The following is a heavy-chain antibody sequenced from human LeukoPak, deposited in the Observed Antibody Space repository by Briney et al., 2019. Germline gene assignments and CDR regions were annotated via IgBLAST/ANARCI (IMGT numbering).Heavy chain of an antibody. CDR3: ARQMPRAFDY. J-gene: IGHJ4*02. CDR1: GYTLTSYG. Sequence: GASVNVSCKPSGYTLTSYGISWVRQPPGRGLEWMGWISAYKGNTNYAQKPQGRVTITRDMSTSTAYMERSSLRSEDTAVYYCARQMPRAFDYWGQGTLVTVSS. V-gene: IGHV1-18*01. CDR2: ISAYKGNT. D-gene: IGHD2-2*01.